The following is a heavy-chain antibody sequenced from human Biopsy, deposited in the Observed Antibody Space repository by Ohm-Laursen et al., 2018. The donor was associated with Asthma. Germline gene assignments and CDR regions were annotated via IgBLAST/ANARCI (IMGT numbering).Heavy chain of an antibody. D-gene: IGHD3-9*01. CDR1: GFTFSSYA. Sequence: SLRLSCPPSGFTFSSYAMSWVRQAPGKGLEWVSAISGSGRSTYYADSVKGRFTISRDNSKNTLYLQMNSLRAEDTAVYYCAKAERYFDWYCFDSWGQGTLVTVSS. CDR3: AKAERYFDWYCFDS. V-gene: IGHV3-23*01. J-gene: IGHJ5*01. CDR2: ISGSGRST.